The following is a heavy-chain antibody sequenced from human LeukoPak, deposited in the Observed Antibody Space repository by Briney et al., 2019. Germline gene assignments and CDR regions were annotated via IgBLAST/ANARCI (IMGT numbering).Heavy chain of an antibody. Sequence: GASVKVSCKASGGTFSSYAISWVRQAPGQGLEWMGGIIPIFGTANYAQKFQGRVTITADESTSTAYMELSSLRSEDTAVYYCARVGVTGTIRYYYYYMDVWGKGTTVTVSS. D-gene: IGHD1-7*01. CDR2: IIPIFGTA. CDR1: GGTFSSYA. J-gene: IGHJ6*03. V-gene: IGHV1-69*13. CDR3: ARVGVTGTIRYYYYYMDV.